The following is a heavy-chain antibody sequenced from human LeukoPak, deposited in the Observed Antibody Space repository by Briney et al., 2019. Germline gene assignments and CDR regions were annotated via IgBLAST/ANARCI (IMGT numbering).Heavy chain of an antibody. CDR1: GFTFSSYE. CDR2: ISSSSSSI. CDR3: ARMLAFCFDY. Sequence: PGGSLRLSYAASGFTFSSYEMNWVRQTPGKGLGWVSSISSSSSSIYYADSVKGRFTISRDNAKNSLYLQMNSLRAEDMAVYYCARMLAFCFDYWGQGTLVTVSS. D-gene: IGHD3-3*02. J-gene: IGHJ4*02. V-gene: IGHV3-48*03.